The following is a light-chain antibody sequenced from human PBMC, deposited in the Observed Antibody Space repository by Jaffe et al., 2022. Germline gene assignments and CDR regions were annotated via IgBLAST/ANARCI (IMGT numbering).Light chain of an antibody. J-gene: IGKJ4*01. CDR3: QQYATSPLT. Sequence: EIVLTQSPGTLSLSPGERATLSCRASQRVAINYLAWYQQKPGQAPRLLIYGASSRATGIPDRFSGSGSGTDFTFTISRLEPEDFAVYYCQQYATSPLTFGGGTKVEIK. CDR1: QRVAINY. CDR2: GAS. V-gene: IGKV3-20*01.